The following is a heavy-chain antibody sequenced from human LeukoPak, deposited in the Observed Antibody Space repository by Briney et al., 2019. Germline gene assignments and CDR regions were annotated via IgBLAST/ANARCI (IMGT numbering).Heavy chain of an antibody. CDR1: GITLSNYG. V-gene: IGHV3-23*01. CDR2: ISDSGGRT. D-gene: IGHD2-15*01. Sequence: GGSLRLSCAVSGITLSNYGMSWVRQAPGKGLEWVAGISDSGGRTNYADSVKGRFTISRDNPKNTLYLQMNSLRAEDTAVYFCAKRGVVIRDILVGFHKEAYYFDSWGQGALVTVSS. CDR3: AKRGVVIRDILVGFHKEAYYFDS. J-gene: IGHJ4*02.